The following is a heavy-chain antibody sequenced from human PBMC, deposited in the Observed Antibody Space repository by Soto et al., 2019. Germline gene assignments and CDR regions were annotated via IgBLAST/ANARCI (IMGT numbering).Heavy chain of an antibody. V-gene: IGHV2-5*02. CDR3: APLYDSSGYCAY. J-gene: IGHJ4*02. Sequence: QITLKESGPTLVKPTQTLTLTCTFSGFSLSTSGVGVGWIRQPPGKALEWLALIYWDDDKRYSPSLKSRLTIPKDTSKNQVVLTMTSMDPVDTATYYGAPLYDSSGYCAYWGQGTLVTVSS. D-gene: IGHD3-22*01. CDR2: IYWDDDK. CDR1: GFSLSTSGVG.